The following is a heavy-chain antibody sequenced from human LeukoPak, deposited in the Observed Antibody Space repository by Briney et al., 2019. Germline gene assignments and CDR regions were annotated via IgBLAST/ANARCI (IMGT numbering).Heavy chain of an antibody. Sequence: SETLSLTCTVSGGSISSSSYYWGWIRQPPGKGLEWIGSIYYSGSTYYNPSLKSRVTISVDTSKNQFSLKLSSVTAADTAVYYCASIGSSFQHFDYWGQGTLVTVSS. CDR2: IYYSGST. CDR1: GGSISSSSYY. J-gene: IGHJ4*02. CDR3: ASIGSSFQHFDY. V-gene: IGHV4-39*07. D-gene: IGHD6-6*01.